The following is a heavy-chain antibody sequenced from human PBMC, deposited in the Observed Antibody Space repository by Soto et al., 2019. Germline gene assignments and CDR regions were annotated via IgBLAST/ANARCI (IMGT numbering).Heavy chain of an antibody. J-gene: IGHJ3*01. CDR2: ISPK. V-gene: IGHV3-33*01. CDR3: ARDDAFANENAFDL. D-gene: IGHD1-1*01. CDR1: GFSFRTYG. Sequence: PGGSLRLSCAVSGFSFRTYGFHWVRQPPGKGLQWVAVISPKGHSDSVEGRFTISRDNSKDTLYLQMINLRAEDTAVYYCARDDAFANENAFDLWGQGTKVTV.